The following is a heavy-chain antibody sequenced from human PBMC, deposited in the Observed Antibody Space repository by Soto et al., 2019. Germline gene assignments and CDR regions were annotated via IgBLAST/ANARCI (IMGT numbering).Heavy chain of an antibody. J-gene: IGHJ6*02. D-gene: IGHD6-19*01. V-gene: IGHV6-1*01. CDR1: GDSVSSNSAA. Sequence: SQTLSLTCAISGDSVSSNSAAWNWIRQSPSRGLEWLGRTYYRSKWYNDYAVSVKSRITINPDTSKNQFSLQLNSVTPEDTAVYYCAREVSHSSGWSDYYYYGMDVWGQGTTVTAP. CDR2: TYYRSKWYN. CDR3: AREVSHSSGWSDYYYYGMDV.